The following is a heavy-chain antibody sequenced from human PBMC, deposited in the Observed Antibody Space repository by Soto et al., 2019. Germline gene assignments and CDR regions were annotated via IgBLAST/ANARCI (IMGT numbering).Heavy chain of an antibody. CDR3: ARDYYGDYILDY. CDR2: ISNTGSTK. Sequence: GGSLRLSCVVSGFSFSDYYMSWIRQAPGKGLEWISYISNTGSTKYYADSVKGRFAISRDNAKNSLYLQMNSLRGEDTAVYYCARDYYGDYILDYWGQGTLVTVSS. D-gene: IGHD4-17*01. J-gene: IGHJ4*02. V-gene: IGHV3-11*01. CDR1: GFSFSDYY.